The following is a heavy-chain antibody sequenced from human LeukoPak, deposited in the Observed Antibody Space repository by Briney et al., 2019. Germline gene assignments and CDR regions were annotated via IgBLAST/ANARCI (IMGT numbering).Heavy chain of an antibody. CDR1: GFTFSSYA. D-gene: IGHD3-16*01. CDR2: ISGSGGST. CDR3: ASLGYKTITGSYYFDY. V-gene: IGHV3-23*01. J-gene: IGHJ4*02. Sequence: PGGSLRLSCAASGFTFSSYALSWVRQAPGKGLEWVSAISGSGGSTYYADSVKGRFTISRDNSKNTLYLQMNSLRAEDTAVYYCASLGYKTITGSYYFDYWGQGTLATVSS.